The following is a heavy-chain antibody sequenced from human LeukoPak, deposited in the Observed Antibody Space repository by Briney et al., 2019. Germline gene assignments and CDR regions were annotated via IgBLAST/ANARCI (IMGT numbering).Heavy chain of an antibody. V-gene: IGHV4-30-2*01. D-gene: IGHD2-15*01. J-gene: IGHJ5*02. CDR2: IYHSGST. CDR1: GGSISSGGYS. CDR3: ARGGYCSGGSCYGRPNWFDH. Sequence: SETLSLTCAVSGGSISSGGYSWSWIRQPPGTGLEWIGYIYHSGSTYYNPSLKSRVTISVDRSKNQFSLKLSSVTAADTAVYYCARGGYCSGGSCYGRPNWFDHWGQGTLVTVSS.